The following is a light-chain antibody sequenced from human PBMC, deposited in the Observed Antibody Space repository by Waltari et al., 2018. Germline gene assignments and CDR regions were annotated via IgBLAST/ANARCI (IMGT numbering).Light chain of an antibody. CDR2: GAS. V-gene: IGKV3-15*01. J-gene: IGKJ1*01. CDR3: QQYTYWPPGT. Sequence: ETVMTQSPATLSVSPGERVSLSCRASQSVGSNLAWYQQRSGQAPRLLIYGASTRATGIPARFSGSGSGTEFTLTISSLQSEDFAVYYCQQYTYWPPGTFGQGTKVEIK. CDR1: QSVGSN.